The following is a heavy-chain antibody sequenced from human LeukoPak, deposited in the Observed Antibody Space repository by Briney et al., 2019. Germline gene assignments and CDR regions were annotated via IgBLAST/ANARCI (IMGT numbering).Heavy chain of an antibody. CDR3: ARDSPPDY. CDR1: GFTLSSYG. Sequence: GGSLRLSCAASGFTLSSYGMHWVRQAPGKGLEWVAVISYDGSNKYYADSVKGRFTISRDNSKNTLYLQMNSLRAEDTAVYYCARDSPPDYWGQGTLVTVSS. CDR2: ISYDGSNK. J-gene: IGHJ4*02. V-gene: IGHV3-30*03.